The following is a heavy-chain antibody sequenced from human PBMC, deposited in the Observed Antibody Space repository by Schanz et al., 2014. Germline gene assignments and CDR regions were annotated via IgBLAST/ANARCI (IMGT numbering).Heavy chain of an antibody. CDR3: ASSGAGYSSSWDFDY. CDR2: IIPILGIA. V-gene: IGHV1-69*09. Sequence: QVQLLQSGAEVKKPGASMKVSCKASGYTFTTYYMLWVRQAPGQGLEWMGRIIPILGIANYAQNFQGRVTITADKSTFTAYMDVSSLRSEDTAVYYCASSGAGYSSSWDFDYWGQGTLVTVSS. D-gene: IGHD6-13*01. CDR1: GYTFTTYY. J-gene: IGHJ4*02.